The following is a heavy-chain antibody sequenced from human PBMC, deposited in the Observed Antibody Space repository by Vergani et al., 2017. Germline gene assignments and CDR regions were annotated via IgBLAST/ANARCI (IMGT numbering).Heavy chain of an antibody. D-gene: IGHD3-3*02. CDR3: ARGSGGIYY. Sequence: QVQLVESGGGVVQPGRSLRLSCAASGFTFSSYAMHWVRQAPGKGLEWVAVISYDGSNKYYADSVKGRFTISRDNSKNTLYLQMNSLRAEDTALYYCARGSGGIYYWGQGTLVTVSS. J-gene: IGHJ4*02. CDR2: ISYDGSNK. V-gene: IGHV3-30*01. CDR1: GFTFSSYA.